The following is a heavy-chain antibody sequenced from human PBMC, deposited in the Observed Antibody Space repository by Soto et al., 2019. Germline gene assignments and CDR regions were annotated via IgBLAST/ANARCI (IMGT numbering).Heavy chain of an antibody. J-gene: IGHJ4*02. CDR1: GGTFSSYT. V-gene: IGHV1-69*02. Sequence: ASVKVSCKASGGTFSSYTISWVRQAPGQGLEWMGRIIPILGIANYAQKFQGRVTITADKSTSTAYMELSSLRSEDTAVYYCARVYYYGSGSRGDKYYFDYWGQGTLVTVSS. CDR2: IIPILGIA. D-gene: IGHD3-10*01. CDR3: ARVYYYGSGSRGDKYYFDY.